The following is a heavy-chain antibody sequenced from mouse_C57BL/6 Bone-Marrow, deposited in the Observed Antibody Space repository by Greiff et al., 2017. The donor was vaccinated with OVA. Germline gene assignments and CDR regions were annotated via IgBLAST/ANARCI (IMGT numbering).Heavy chain of an antibody. Sequence: EVQLQQSVAELVRPGASVKLSCTASGFNIKNTYMHWVKQRPEQGLEWIGRIDPANGNTKYAPKFQGKATITAETSSNTADPQLSSLTSEDTAIYYCDRNYYDYDESLSGFAYWGQGTLVTVSA. J-gene: IGHJ3*01. V-gene: IGHV14-3*01. CDR3: DRNYYDYDESLSGFAY. CDR2: IDPANGNT. D-gene: IGHD2-4*01. CDR1: GFNIKNTY.